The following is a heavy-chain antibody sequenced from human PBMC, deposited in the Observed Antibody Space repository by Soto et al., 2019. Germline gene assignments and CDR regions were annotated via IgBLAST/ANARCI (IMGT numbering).Heavy chain of an antibody. V-gene: IGHV1-69*01. CDR2: IIPIFGTA. Sequence: QVQLVQSGAEGKKPGSSVKVSCKASGGTFSSYAISWVRQAPGQGLEWMGGIIPIFGTANYAQKFQGRVTITADESTSTAYMELSSLRSEDTAVYYCAREVLGYCSGGSCYSDYYYYGMDVWGRGTTVTVSS. CDR1: GGTFSSYA. D-gene: IGHD2-15*01. CDR3: AREVLGYCSGGSCYSDYYYYGMDV. J-gene: IGHJ6*02.